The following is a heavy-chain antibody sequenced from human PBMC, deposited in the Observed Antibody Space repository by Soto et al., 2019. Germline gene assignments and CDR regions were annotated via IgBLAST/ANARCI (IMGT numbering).Heavy chain of an antibody. CDR3: AKAVAYCGGDCYFREYYYYGMDV. CDR2: ISGSGGST. D-gene: IGHD2-21*02. CDR1: GFTFSSYA. V-gene: IGHV3-23*01. J-gene: IGHJ6*02. Sequence: GGSLRLSCAASGFTFSSYAMSWVRQAPGKGLEWVSAISGSGGSTYYADSVKGRFTISRDNSKNTLYLQMNSLRAEDTAVYYCAKAVAYCGGDCYFREYYYYGMDVWGQGTTVTVSS.